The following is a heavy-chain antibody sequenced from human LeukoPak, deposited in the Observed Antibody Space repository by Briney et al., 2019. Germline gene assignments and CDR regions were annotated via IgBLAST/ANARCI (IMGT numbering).Heavy chain of an antibody. Sequence: SVKVSCKASGGTFSSYAISWARQAPGQGLEWMGRIIPILGIANYAQKFQGRVTITADKSTSTAYMELSSLRSEDTAVYYCARGTPGHSYAGRDWFDPWGQGTLVTVSS. J-gene: IGHJ5*02. D-gene: IGHD5-18*01. CDR2: IIPILGIA. V-gene: IGHV1-69*04. CDR3: ARGTPGHSYAGRDWFDP. CDR1: GGTFSSYA.